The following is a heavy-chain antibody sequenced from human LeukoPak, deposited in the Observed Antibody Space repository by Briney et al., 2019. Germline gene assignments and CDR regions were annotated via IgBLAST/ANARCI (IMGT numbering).Heavy chain of an antibody. CDR1: GGSFSGYY. Sequence: SETLSLTCAVYGGSFSGYYWNWIRQSPGKGLEWIGEITHTRRTNYNPVLRSRVTISVDTSRNRFSLKLRSMTAADTAVYYCARGGRWESYSAFDIWGQGTTVSVSS. J-gene: IGHJ3*02. CDR3: ARGGRWESYSAFDI. CDR2: ITHTRRT. V-gene: IGHV4-34*01. D-gene: IGHD1-26*01.